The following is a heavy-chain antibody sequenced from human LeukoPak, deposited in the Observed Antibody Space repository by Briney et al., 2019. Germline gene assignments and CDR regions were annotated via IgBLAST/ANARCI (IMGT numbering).Heavy chain of an antibody. D-gene: IGHD3-9*01. Sequence: ASVKVSCKASGFTFTDHYLHWVRQVPGQGLEWMGWINGKSGATFYAQKFQGRITVTRDTSISTMYLEVNSLTTDDTAVYYCVRDFDWGPDYWGQGTLVAISS. CDR1: GFTFTDHY. CDR2: INGKSGAT. J-gene: IGHJ4*02. CDR3: VRDFDWGPDY. V-gene: IGHV1-2*02.